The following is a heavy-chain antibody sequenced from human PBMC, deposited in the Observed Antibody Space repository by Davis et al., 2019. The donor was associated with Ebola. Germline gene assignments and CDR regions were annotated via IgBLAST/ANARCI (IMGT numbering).Heavy chain of an antibody. CDR2: IWYDGSNK. Sequence: GGSLRLSCAASGFTFSSYGMHWVRQAPGKGLEWVAVIWYDGSNKYYADSVKGRFTISRDNSKNTLYLQMNSLRAEDTAVYYCARDGAPITIFGVVYHYYYYYGMDVWGQGTTVTVSS. D-gene: IGHD3-3*01. J-gene: IGHJ6*02. CDR1: GFTFSSYG. CDR3: ARDGAPITIFGVVYHYYYYYGMDV. V-gene: IGHV3-33*01.